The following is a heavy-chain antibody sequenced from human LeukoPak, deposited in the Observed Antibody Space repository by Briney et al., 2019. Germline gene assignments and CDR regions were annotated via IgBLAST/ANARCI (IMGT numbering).Heavy chain of an antibody. CDR2: IRYDGGNK. Sequence: GGSLRLSCAASGFTFSSCGMHWVRQAPGKGLEWVAFIRYDGGNKYYADSVKGRFTISRDNSKNTLYLQMNSLRAEDTAVYYCAKESSYGPFDYWGQGTLVTVSS. V-gene: IGHV3-30*02. J-gene: IGHJ4*02. CDR1: GFTFSSCG. D-gene: IGHD5-18*01. CDR3: AKESSYGPFDY.